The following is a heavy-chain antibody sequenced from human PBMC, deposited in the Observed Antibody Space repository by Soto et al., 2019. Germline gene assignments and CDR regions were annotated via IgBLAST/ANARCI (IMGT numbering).Heavy chain of an antibody. Sequence: GASMKVSCKASGYTFTSYYTKWVRQAPGQGLEWMGWMNPNSGNTGYAQKFQGRVTMTRNTSISTAYMELSSLRSEDTAVYYCARWRFFSGPDAFDIWGQGTLVT. CDR1: GYTFTSYY. CDR2: MNPNSGNT. D-gene: IGHD3-3*01. J-gene: IGHJ3*02. CDR3: ARWRFFSGPDAFDI. V-gene: IGHV1-8*01.